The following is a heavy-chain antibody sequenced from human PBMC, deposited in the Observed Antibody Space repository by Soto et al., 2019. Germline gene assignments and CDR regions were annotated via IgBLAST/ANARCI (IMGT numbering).Heavy chain of an antibody. Sequence: GSVKVSCKASGYTFTSYYMHWVRQAPGQGLEWMGIINASSGSTNYAQKLQDRVTITRDLSTSTAYMELSSLRSEDTAVYYCAAVAAPWHTGSYDYFADWGQGTLVTVSS. CDR3: AAVAAPWHTGSYDYFAD. CDR1: GYTFTSYY. D-gene: IGHD1-26*01. V-gene: IGHV1-46*04. CDR2: INASSGST. J-gene: IGHJ4*02.